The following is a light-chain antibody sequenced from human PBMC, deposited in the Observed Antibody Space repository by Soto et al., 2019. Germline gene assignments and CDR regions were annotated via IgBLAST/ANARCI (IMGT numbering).Light chain of an antibody. CDR2: KAS. Sequence: DIQMTRSGSTLCASVADRVNITSRVSQSISSWLAWYQQKPGKAPKLLIYKASGLESGVPSRFSGIGSGTDLTLTIIRLQHDDFATYYCQEYNSYSPLTVGGGTKVDI. CDR1: QSISSW. J-gene: IGKJ4*01. CDR3: QEYNSYSPLT. V-gene: IGKV1-5*03.